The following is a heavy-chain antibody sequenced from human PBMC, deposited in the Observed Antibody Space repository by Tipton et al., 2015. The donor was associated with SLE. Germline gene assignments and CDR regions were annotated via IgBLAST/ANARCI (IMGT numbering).Heavy chain of an antibody. D-gene: IGHD2-8*01. J-gene: IGHJ4*02. CDR3: ARGSRVYYFDY. V-gene: IGHV4-61*10. CDR1: SGSISSGSYQ. Sequence: TLSLTCTVSSGSISSGSYQWSWIRQPAGKGLEWIGSIYYSGSTYYNPSLKSRVTISVDTSKNQFSLKLSSVTAADTAVYYCARGSRVYYFDYWGQGTLVTVSP. CDR2: IYYSGST.